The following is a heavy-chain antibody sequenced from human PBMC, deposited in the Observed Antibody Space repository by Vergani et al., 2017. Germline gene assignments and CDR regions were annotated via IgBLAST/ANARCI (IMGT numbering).Heavy chain of an antibody. CDR2: IHPSGGST. J-gene: IGHJ4*02. CDR1: GYTFTSYY. Sequence: QVQLVQSGAEVKKPGASVKVSCKASGYTFTSYYMHWVRQAPGQGLEWMGIIHPSGGSTSYAQKCQGRVTMTRDTSTSTVYMELSSLRSEDTAVYYCARLHGGYLYYWGQGTLVTVSS. CDR3: ARLHGGYLYY. V-gene: IGHV1-46*03. D-gene: IGHD3-10*01.